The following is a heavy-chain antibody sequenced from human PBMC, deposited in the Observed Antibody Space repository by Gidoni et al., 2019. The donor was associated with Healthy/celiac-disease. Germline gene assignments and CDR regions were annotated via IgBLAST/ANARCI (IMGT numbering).Heavy chain of an antibody. J-gene: IGHJ6*02. CDR2: ISSSSSYT. D-gene: IGHD6-13*01. V-gene: IGHV3-11*05. CDR3: ARLPYSSSWYPHYYYYGMDV. Sequence: QVQLVESGGGLVKPGGSLRLSCAASGFTFSSYYIIWIRQAPGKGLEWVSYISSSSSYTNYADSVKGRFTISRDNAKNSLYLQMNSLRAEDTAVYYCARLPYSSSWYPHYYYYGMDVWGQGTTVTVSS. CDR1: GFTFSSYY.